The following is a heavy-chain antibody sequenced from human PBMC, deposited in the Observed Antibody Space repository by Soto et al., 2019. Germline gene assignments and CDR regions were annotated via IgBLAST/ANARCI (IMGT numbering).Heavy chain of an antibody. CDR1: GGTFSSYA. V-gene: IGHV1-69*01. D-gene: IGHD6-6*01. Sequence: QVQLVQSGAEVKKPGSSVKVSCKASGGTFSSYAISWVRHAPGQGLEWMGGIIPIFGTANYAQKFQGRVKITADESTSTAYMELSSLRSEDTAVYYCGYSSSSDGTWFDPWGQGTLVTVSS. J-gene: IGHJ5*02. CDR2: IIPIFGTA. CDR3: GYSSSSDGTWFDP.